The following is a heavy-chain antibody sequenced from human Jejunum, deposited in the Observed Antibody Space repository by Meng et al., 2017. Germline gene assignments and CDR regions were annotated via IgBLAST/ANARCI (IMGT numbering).Heavy chain of an antibody. J-gene: IGHJ4*02. D-gene: IGHD2-15*01. Sequence: HVRLRGSCPGLVVPSGPALLTCAASGASISSGYWWSWVRQPPGKGLEWIGEIHHGGDTNYNPSLKSRVTISVDKSNNQYSLRLTSVTAADTAMYYCARNGAYSADHWGQGTLVTVSS. V-gene: IGHV4-4*02. CDR2: IHHGGDT. CDR3: ARNGAYSADH. CDR1: GASISSGYW.